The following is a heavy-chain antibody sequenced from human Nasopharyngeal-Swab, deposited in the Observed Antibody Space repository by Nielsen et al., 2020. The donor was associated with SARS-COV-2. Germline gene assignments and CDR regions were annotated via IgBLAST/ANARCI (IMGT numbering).Heavy chain of an antibody. Sequence: GGSLRLSCAASGLTFSSYGMHWVRQAPGKGLEWVAVIWYDGSNKYYADSVKGRFTISRDNSKNTLYLQMNSLRAEDTAVYYCARDIGVGATPQDYWGQGTLVTVSS. CDR2: IWYDGSNK. CDR1: GLTFSSYG. D-gene: IGHD1-26*01. V-gene: IGHV3-33*01. J-gene: IGHJ4*02. CDR3: ARDIGVGATPQDY.